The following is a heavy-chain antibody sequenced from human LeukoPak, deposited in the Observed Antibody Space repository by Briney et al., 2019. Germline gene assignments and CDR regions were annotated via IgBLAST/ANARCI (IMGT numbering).Heavy chain of an antibody. CDR1: GFTFSSSA. D-gene: IGHD3-10*02. J-gene: IGHJ6*04. V-gene: IGHV3-23*01. CDR3: AELGITMIGGV. Sequence: GGSLRLSCAASGFTFSSSAMSWVRQAPGKGLHWVSTISGSGDRTYYADSVKGRFTISRDNSKNSLYLQMNSLRAEDTAVYYCAELGITMIGGVWGKGTTVTISS. CDR2: ISGSGDRT.